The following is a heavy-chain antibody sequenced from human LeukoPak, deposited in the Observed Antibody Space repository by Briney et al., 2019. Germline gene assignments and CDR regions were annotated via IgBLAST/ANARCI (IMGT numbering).Heavy chain of an antibody. Sequence: GTSLRLSCAASGFTFSGSGMNWVRQAPGKGLEWVSSISSSSSYIYYADSVKGRFTISRDNAKNSLYLQMNSLRAEDTAVYYCASLDPYSSGWYDAFDIWGQGTMITVSS. J-gene: IGHJ3*02. D-gene: IGHD6-19*01. CDR2: ISSSSSYI. CDR1: GFTFSGSG. V-gene: IGHV3-21*01. CDR3: ASLDPYSSGWYDAFDI.